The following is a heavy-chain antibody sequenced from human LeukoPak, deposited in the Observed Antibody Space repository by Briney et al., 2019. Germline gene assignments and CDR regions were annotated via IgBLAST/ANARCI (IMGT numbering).Heavy chain of an antibody. Sequence: PGGSLRLSCAASGFTFSSYGMHWVRQAPGKGLEWVAFIRYDGNNKYYADSVKGRFTISRDNAKNTLHLQMNSLRAEDTAVYYCARGARGSGTASDYWGQGTLVTVSS. J-gene: IGHJ4*02. CDR3: ARGARGSGTASDY. D-gene: IGHD3-10*01. CDR1: GFTFSSYG. CDR2: IRYDGNNK. V-gene: IGHV3-30*02.